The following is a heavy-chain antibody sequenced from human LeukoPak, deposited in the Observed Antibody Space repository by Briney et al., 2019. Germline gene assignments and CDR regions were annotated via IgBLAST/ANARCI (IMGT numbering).Heavy chain of an antibody. Sequence: SQTLSLTCTVSGGSISSGDYYWSWIRQPPGKGLEWIGYIYYSGSTYYNPSLKSRVTIAVDTSKNQFSLKLSSVTAADTAVYYCARGPILYTAMVRWGQGTLVTVSS. V-gene: IGHV4-30-4*01. CDR3: ARGPILYTAMVR. CDR2: IYYSGST. J-gene: IGHJ4*02. D-gene: IGHD5-18*01. CDR1: GGSISSGDYY.